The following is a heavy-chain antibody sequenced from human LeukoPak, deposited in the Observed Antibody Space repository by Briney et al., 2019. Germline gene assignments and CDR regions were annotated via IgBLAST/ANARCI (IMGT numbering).Heavy chain of an antibody. J-gene: IGHJ1*01. V-gene: IGHV5-51*01. CDR3: ATYAGSYSKYFQH. D-gene: IGHD3-10*01. Sequence: PGESLKISCKGSEYSFTNYWIGWVRQMPGKGLEWMGIIYPGDSDTRYSPSSQGQVTISADKSISTAYLQWSSLKASDTAMYFCATYAGSYSKYFQHWGQGTLVTVSS. CDR1: EYSFTNYW. CDR2: IYPGDSDT.